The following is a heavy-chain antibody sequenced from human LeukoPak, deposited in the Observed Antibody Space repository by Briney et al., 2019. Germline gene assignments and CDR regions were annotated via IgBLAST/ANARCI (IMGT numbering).Heavy chain of an antibody. CDR1: GGTFSSYA. D-gene: IGHD1-7*01. CDR2: IIPIFGTA. V-gene: IGHV1-69*06. Sequence: SVKVSCKASGGTFSSYAISWVRQAPGQGLEWMGGIIPIFGTANYAQKFQGRVTITADKSTSTAYMELSSLRSEDTAVYYCARGYLYNWNYDYWGQGTLVTVSS. J-gene: IGHJ4*02. CDR3: ARGYLYNWNYDY.